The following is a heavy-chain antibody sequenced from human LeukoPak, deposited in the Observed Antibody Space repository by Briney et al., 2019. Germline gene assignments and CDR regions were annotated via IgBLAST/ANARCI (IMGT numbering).Heavy chain of an antibody. Sequence: GGSLRFSCAASGFTFSNAWMSWVRQAPGNGLEWVGRIKSKTDGGTTDYAAPVKGRFTISRDDSKNALYLQMNSLKTEDTAVYYCTTDDVWSGYYISLNEDYWGQGTLVTVSS. CDR3: TTDDVWSGYYISLNEDY. CDR2: IKSKTDGGTT. D-gene: IGHD3-3*01. J-gene: IGHJ4*02. CDR1: GFTFSNAW. V-gene: IGHV3-15*01.